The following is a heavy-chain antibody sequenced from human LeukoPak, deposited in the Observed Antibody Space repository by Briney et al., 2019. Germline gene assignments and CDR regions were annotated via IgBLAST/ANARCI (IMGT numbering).Heavy chain of an antibody. CDR3: ASEARGWRYFDY. Sequence: PGGSLRLSCAASGFTFSDYYMSWIRQAPGKGLEWVSYISSSGSTLYYADSVKGRFTISRDNAKNSLYLQMNSLRAEDTAVCYCASEARGWRYFDYWGQGTLVTVSS. J-gene: IGHJ4*02. D-gene: IGHD2-15*01. CDR1: GFTFSDYY. V-gene: IGHV3-11*01. CDR2: ISSSGSTL.